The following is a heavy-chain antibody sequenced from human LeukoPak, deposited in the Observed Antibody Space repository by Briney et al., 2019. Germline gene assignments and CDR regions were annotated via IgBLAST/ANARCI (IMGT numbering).Heavy chain of an antibody. CDR2: IYPGDSDT. CDR1: GYSFSTYW. CDR3: ARGGGITDRNYFDY. V-gene: IGHV5-51*01. J-gene: IGHJ4*02. Sequence: GESLKISCKGSGYSFSTYWIGWVRQMPGKGLECLGVIYPGDSDTRYSPSFQGQVTISAGKSISTAYLQWSSLRASDTAMYYCARGGGITDRNYFDYWGQGTLVTVSS. D-gene: IGHD3-16*01.